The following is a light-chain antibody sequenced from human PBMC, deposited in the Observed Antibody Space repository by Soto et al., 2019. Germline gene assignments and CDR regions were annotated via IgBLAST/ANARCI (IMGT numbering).Light chain of an antibody. CDR3: QQRSNWPPS. Sequence: ETVLTQSPPTLSLSPGEGATLSCRASQSVSKYLAWYQQKPGQAPRLLIYDVSTRATGIPARFSGSGSGTDFTLTISSLEPEDFAVYYCQQRSNWPPSFGGGTKVEIK. CDR1: QSVSKY. J-gene: IGKJ4*01. CDR2: DVS. V-gene: IGKV3-11*01.